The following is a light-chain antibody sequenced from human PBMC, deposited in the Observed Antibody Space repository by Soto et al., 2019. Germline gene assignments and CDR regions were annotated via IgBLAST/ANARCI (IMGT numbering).Light chain of an antibody. V-gene: IGKV3-20*01. Sequence: ETVLTQSPGTLSLSPGERATLSCRASETIRSNYLAWYRQTPGQAPRLLIYGASNMATGIEDRFSGSGSGTDFPLIISRLEPEDFALYYCQQYGSSPLTLGQGTQVEI. CDR2: GAS. J-gene: IGKJ1*01. CDR3: QQYGSSPLT. CDR1: ETIRSNY.